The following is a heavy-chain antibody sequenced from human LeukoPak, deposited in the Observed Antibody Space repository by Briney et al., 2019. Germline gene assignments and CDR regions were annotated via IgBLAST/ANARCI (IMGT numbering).Heavy chain of an antibody. CDR2: INHSGST. Sequence: PSETLSLTCAVHGGSFSGYYWSWIRQPPGKGLEWIGEINHSGSTNYNPSLKSRVTISVDTSKNQFSLKLSSVTAADTAVYYCARGLRYCSSTSCQRGSTRFDPWGQGTLVTVSS. CDR3: ARGLRYCSSTSCQRGSTRFDP. CDR1: GGSFSGYY. V-gene: IGHV4-34*01. D-gene: IGHD2-2*01. J-gene: IGHJ5*02.